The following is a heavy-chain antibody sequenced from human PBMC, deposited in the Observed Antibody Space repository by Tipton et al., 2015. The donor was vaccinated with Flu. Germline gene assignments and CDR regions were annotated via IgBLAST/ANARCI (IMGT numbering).Heavy chain of an antibody. CDR2: VHYSGSS. D-gene: IGHD2-15*01. Sequence: TLSLTCTVSGGFVSSYFWTWIRQAPGKGLEWIGCVHYSGSSNYSPSFKSRVTISLDASKNQFSLQLTSVTAADTAIYYCARAVGYDRGYYFDSWGQGTLVTVSS. V-gene: IGHV4-59*02. J-gene: IGHJ4*02. CDR1: GGFVSSYF. CDR3: ARAVGYDRGYYFDS.